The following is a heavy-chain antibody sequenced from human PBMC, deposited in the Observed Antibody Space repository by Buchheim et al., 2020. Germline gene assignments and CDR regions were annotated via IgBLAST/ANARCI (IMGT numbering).Heavy chain of an antibody. Sequence: QVQLVESGGGVVQPGRSLRLSCAASGFTFSSYGMHWVRQAPGKGLEWVAVISNDGRNEYYADSVEGRFTISRDNSKKTLYLQINSLRVEDTAVYYCAKDRSPDGMDVWGQGTT. CDR1: GFTFSSYG. V-gene: IGHV3-30*18. D-gene: IGHD6-13*01. J-gene: IGHJ6*02. CDR2: ISNDGRNE. CDR3: AKDRSPDGMDV.